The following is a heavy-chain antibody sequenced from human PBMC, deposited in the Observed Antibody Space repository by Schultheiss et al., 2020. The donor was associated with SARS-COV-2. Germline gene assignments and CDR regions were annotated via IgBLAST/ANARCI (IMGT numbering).Heavy chain of an antibody. CDR1: GGSISSYY. Sequence: SETLSLTCTVSGGSISSYYWSWIRQPPGKGLEWIGSIYHSGSTFYNPSLRSLVTMSVDTSKNQFSLKLSSVTAADTAVYYCARVSSSGYKSANYYYYMDVWGKGTTVTVSS. D-gene: IGHD3-22*01. V-gene: IGHV4-59*12. J-gene: IGHJ6*03. CDR3: ARVSSSGYKSANYYYYMDV. CDR2: IYHSGST.